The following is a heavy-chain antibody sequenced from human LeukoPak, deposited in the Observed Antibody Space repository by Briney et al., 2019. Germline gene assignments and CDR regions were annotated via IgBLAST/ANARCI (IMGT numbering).Heavy chain of an antibody. CDR3: AELGMTMIGGV. J-gene: IGHJ6*04. V-gene: IGHV3-20*04. CDR2: INWNGGST. CDR1: GFTFDDYG. D-gene: IGHD3-10*02. Sequence: GGSLRLTCAASGFTFDDYGLSWVRQAPGKGLEWVSGINWNGGSTGYADSVKGRFTISRDNAKNCLYLQINSLRAEDTAVYYCAELGMTMIGGVWGKGTTVTISS.